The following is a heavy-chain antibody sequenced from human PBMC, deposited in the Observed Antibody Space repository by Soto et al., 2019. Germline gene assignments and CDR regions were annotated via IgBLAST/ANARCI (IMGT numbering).Heavy chain of an antibody. CDR2: IYWDDDK. J-gene: IGHJ4*02. D-gene: IGHD5-12*01. CDR1: GFSLSSTRVA. CDR3: SHSVVASFGYYSDY. Sequence: QITLKESGPTLVKPTQTLTLTCTFSGFSLSSTRVAVGWIRQPPGKALEWLALIYWDDDKRYSPFLKSRLTITIHISINQVFLISTNIVPVYTTIYYCSHSVVASFGYYSDYWGQGTLVTVSS. V-gene: IGHV2-5*02.